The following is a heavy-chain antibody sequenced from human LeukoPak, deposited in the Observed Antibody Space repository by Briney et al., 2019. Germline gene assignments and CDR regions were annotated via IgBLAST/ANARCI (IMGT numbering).Heavy chain of an antibody. V-gene: IGHV3-7*01. Sequence: GGSLRLSCAASGFIFSNYWMSWVRQAPGKGLEWVANIKQEGSEKSYVDSVKGRFTISRDNATNSRNLQMNSLRAEDTAVYYCARQGGRAAPFGYWGQGTLVTVSS. D-gene: IGHD2-15*01. CDR3: ARQGGRAAPFGY. J-gene: IGHJ4*02. CDR1: GFIFSNYW. CDR2: IKQEGSEK.